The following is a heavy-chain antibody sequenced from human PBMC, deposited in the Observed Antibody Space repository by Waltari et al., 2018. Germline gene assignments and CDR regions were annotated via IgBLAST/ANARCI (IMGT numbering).Heavy chain of an antibody. CDR3: ARERGYYYYMDV. CDR1: GGSFSGYY. CDR2: INHSGST. J-gene: IGHJ6*03. Sequence: QVQLQQWGAGLLKPSETLSLTCAVYGGSFSGYYWSWIRQPPGKGLEWIGEINHSGSTNYNPSLKSRVTISVDTSKNQFSLKLSSVTAADTAVYYCARERGYYYYMDVWGKGTTVTVSS. V-gene: IGHV4-34*01.